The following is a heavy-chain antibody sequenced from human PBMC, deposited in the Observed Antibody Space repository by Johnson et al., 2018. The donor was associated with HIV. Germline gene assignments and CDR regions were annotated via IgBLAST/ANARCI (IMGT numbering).Heavy chain of an antibody. CDR2: ISYDGSKK. CDR3: ARVLGDIQLWSDGAFDI. D-gene: IGHD5-18*01. V-gene: IGHV3-30*04. CDR1: GFTFRNYA. J-gene: IGHJ3*02. Sequence: QVQLVESGGGVVQPGRSLRLSCAASGFTFRNYAMHWVRQAPGKGLEWLAVISYDGSKKYYADTVKGRFTISRDNSKNTLYLQMSSLRAEDTAVYYCARVLGDIQLWSDGAFDILGQGTMFTVSS.